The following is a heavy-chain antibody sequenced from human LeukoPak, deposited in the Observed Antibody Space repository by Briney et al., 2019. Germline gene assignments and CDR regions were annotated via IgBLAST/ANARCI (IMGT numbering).Heavy chain of an antibody. CDR2: ISGSGGST. D-gene: IGHD2-2*01. V-gene: IGHV3-23*01. J-gene: IGHJ4*02. CDR3: AKYCSSTACSYFDY. Sequence: PGGSLRLSCAASEFTFSSYGMSWVRQAPGKGLEWVSAISGSGGSTYYADSVKGRLTISRDNSKNTLYLQMNSLRADDTAVYYCAKYCSSTACSYFDYWGQGSLVTVSS. CDR1: EFTFSSYG.